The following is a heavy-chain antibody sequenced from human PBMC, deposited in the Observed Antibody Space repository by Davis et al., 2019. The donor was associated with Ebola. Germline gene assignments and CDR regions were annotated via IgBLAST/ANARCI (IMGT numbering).Heavy chain of an antibody. J-gene: IGHJ3*02. V-gene: IGHV3-23*01. D-gene: IGHD1-26*01. CDR2: GTSADT. CDR1: GFIFSTYV. Sequence: GESLKISCSASGFIFSTYVMRWVRQAPGKGLEWVSTYGTSADTYYADSVNGRFTISRDNSKNTLYLQMKGLRVEDTAIYYCAKDTSNIWFDIWGQGTNVTVSS. CDR3: AKDTSNIWFDI.